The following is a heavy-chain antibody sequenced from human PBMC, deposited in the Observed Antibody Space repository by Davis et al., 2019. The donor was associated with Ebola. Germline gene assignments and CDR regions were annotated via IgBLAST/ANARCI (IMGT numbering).Heavy chain of an antibody. D-gene: IGHD6-13*01. J-gene: IGHJ3*02. CDR1: GGSFSGYH. CDR2: FAHSGSS. V-gene: IGHV4-34*01. Sequence: SETLSLTCAVSGGSFSGYHWTWVRQAPGKGLEWIGEFAHSGSSNYNPSLKSRVSILGDTSKNPFSLELTSVTAADTATYYCARVIFSGWYYAFDIWGQGTMVIVSS. CDR3: ARVIFSGWYYAFDI.